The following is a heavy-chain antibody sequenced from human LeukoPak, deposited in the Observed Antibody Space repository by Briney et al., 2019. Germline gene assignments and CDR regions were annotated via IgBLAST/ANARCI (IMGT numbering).Heavy chain of an antibody. J-gene: IGHJ5*02. Sequence: ASVKVSCKASGYTFTSYGISWVRQAPGQGLEWMGWISAYNGNTNYAQKPQGRVTMTTDTSTSTAYMELRSLRSDDTAVYYCARALEEVYYYGSANWFDPWGQGTLVTVSS. CDR2: ISAYNGNT. CDR1: GYTFTSYG. D-gene: IGHD3-10*01. V-gene: IGHV1-18*01. CDR3: ARALEEVYYYGSANWFDP.